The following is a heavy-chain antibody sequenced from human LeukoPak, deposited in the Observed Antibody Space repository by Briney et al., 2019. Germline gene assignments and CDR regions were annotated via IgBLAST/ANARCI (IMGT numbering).Heavy chain of an antibody. CDR1: GGTFSSYA. J-gene: IGHJ4*02. CDR2: IIPIFGTA. D-gene: IGHD3-22*01. CDR3: ARDAAILDSSGYYYLW. V-gene: IGHV1-69*13. Sequence: GASVKVSCKASGGTFSSYAISWVRQVPGQGLEWMGGIIPIFGTANYAQKFQGRVTITADESTSTAYMELSSPRSEDTAVYYCARDAAILDSSGYYYLWWGQGTLVTVSS.